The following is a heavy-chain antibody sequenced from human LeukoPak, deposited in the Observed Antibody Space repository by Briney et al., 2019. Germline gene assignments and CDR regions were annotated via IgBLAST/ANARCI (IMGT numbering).Heavy chain of an antibody. CDR2: IYYSGST. CDR3: ARVGDPGSDGFDY. J-gene: IGHJ4*02. Sequence: KPTETLSLTCTVSGGSVSSGSYYWSWIRQPPGKELEWIGYIYYSGSTNYNPSLKSRVTISVDTSKNQFTLKVTSVTAADTAVYYCARVGDPGSDGFDYWGQGTLVTV. D-gene: IGHD4-17*01. CDR1: GGSVSSGSYY. V-gene: IGHV4-61*01.